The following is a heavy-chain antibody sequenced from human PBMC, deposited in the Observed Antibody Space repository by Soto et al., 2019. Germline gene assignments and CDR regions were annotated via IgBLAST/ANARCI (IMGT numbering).Heavy chain of an antibody. D-gene: IGHD6-13*01. CDR2: IYTSGST. Sequence: PSETQSLTCTVSGGSISSYYWSWIRQPAGKGLEWIGRIYTSGSTNYNPSLKSRVTMSVDTSKNQFSLKLSSVTAADTAVYYCARGGPGIAAAALFDYWGQGTLVTVSS. V-gene: IGHV4-4*07. CDR3: ARGGPGIAAAALFDY. J-gene: IGHJ4*02. CDR1: GGSISSYY.